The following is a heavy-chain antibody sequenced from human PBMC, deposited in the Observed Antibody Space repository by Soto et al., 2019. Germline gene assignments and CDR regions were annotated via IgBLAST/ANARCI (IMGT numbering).Heavy chain of an antibody. CDR1: GFTFSSYA. CDR3: ARDSHMIVYLDAFDI. D-gene: IGHD3-22*01. V-gene: IGHV3-30-3*01. CDR2: ISYDGSNK. J-gene: IGHJ3*02. Sequence: GGSLRLSCAASGFTFSSYAMHWVRQAPGKGLEWVAVISYDGSNKYYADSVKGRFTISRDNSKNTLYLQMNSLRAEDTAVYYCARDSHMIVYLDAFDIWGQGTMVTVSS.